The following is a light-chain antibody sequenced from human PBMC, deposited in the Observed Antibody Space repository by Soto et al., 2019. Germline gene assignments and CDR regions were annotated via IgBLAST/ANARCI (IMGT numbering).Light chain of an antibody. CDR2: GAS. Sequence: EIVMTQSPATLSVSPGDRATLSFRASQSISSYLAWYQQKPGQAPRLLIYGASTRATGIPARFSGSGSGTDFTLTISSLQSEDFAVYYCQQYGNSPRTFGQGTQVDIK. J-gene: IGKJ1*01. CDR1: QSISSY. CDR3: QQYGNSPRT. V-gene: IGKV3-15*01.